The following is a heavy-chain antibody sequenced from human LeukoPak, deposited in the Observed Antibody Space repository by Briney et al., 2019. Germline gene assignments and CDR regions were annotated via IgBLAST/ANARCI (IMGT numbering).Heavy chain of an antibody. D-gene: IGHD3-22*01. CDR3: ARTMDYYDSSGYYSDY. J-gene: IGHJ4*02. CDR2: IIPIFGTA. CDR1: GYSFTSYW. V-gene: IGHV1-69*01. Sequence: KISCKGSGYSFTSYWISWVRQAPGQGLEWMGGIIPIFGTANYAQKFQGRVTITADESTSTAYMELSSLRSEDTAVYYCARTMDYYDSSGYYSDYWGQGTLVTVSS.